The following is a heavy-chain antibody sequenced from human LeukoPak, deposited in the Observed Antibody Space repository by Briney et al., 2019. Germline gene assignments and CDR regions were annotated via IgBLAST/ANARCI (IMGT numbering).Heavy chain of an antibody. D-gene: IGHD4-17*01. CDR3: ARGFLAFDYGDYLRAFDI. Sequence: ASVKVSCKASGYTFTSYDINWVRQATGQGLEWMGWMNPNSGNTGYAQKFQGRVTMTRNTSISTAYMELSSLRSEDTAVYYCARGFLAFDYGDYLRAFDIWGQGTMVTVSS. CDR1: GYTFTSYD. V-gene: IGHV1-8*01. J-gene: IGHJ3*02. CDR2: MNPNSGNT.